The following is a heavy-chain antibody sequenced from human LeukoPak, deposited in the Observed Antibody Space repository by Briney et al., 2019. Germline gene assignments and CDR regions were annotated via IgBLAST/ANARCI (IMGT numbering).Heavy chain of an antibody. Sequence: SETLSLTCAAYGGSFSGYYWGWIRQPPGKGLEWVGSISHRGSTYYNPSLRSRITISLDRSKQKFSLKLTSVTAADTAVYFCARGAEYYAIWRGYAGYSDYWGQGISVTVSS. CDR2: ISHRGST. V-gene: IGHV4-34*01. J-gene: IGHJ4*02. CDR1: GGSFSGYY. CDR3: ARGAEYYAIWRGYAGYSDY. D-gene: IGHD3-3*01.